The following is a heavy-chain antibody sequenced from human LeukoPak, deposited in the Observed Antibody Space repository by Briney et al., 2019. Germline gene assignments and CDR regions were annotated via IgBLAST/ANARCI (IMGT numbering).Heavy chain of an antibody. D-gene: IGHD2-2*01. CDR1: GGSISSGSYY. J-gene: IGHJ5*02. CDR2: IYTSGST. Sequence: SETLSLTCTVSGGSISSGSYYWSWIRQPAGKGLEWIGRIYTSGSTNYNPSLKSRVTISVDTSKNQFSLKLSSVTAADTAVYYCAREEREYCSSTSCWNWFDPWGQGTLVTVSS. CDR3: AREEREYCSSTSCWNWFDP. V-gene: IGHV4-61*02.